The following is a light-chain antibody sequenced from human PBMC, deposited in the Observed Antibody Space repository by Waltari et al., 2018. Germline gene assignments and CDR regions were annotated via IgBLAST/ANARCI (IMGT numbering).Light chain of an antibody. Sequence: GDRVTITCRASQTINHWLAWHQQKPGKAPKVLIYQASGLESGVPPRFSGSGSGTEFQLTISSLQPDDFATYYCHQYDSYPWTFGQGTKVEIK. CDR2: QAS. V-gene: IGKV1-5*03. J-gene: IGKJ1*01. CDR1: QTINHW. CDR3: HQYDSYPWT.